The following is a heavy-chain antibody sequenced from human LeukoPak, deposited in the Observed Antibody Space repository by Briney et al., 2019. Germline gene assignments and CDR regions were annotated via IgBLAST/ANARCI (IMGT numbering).Heavy chain of an antibody. CDR3: TPGGKDYVH. Sequence: GGSLRLSCAASGFTLSSYAMSWVRQAPGKGLEWVGRVKSKSDGGTAEYAAPVKGRFTISRDDSKNTLYVQMSSLKIEDTALYYCTPGGKDYVHWGQGTLVTVSS. D-gene: IGHD4-17*01. CDR2: VKSKSDGGTA. CDR1: GFTLSSYA. J-gene: IGHJ4*02. V-gene: IGHV3-15*01.